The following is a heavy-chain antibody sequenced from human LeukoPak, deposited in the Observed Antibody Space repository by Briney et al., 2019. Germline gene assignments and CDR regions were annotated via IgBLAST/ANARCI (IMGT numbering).Heavy chain of an antibody. CDR2: ISGSGGST. V-gene: IGHV3-23*01. CDR1: GFTFSSYA. D-gene: IGHD6-19*01. Sequence: GGSLRLSCAASGFTFSSYAMSWVRQAPGKGLEWVSAISGSGGSTCYADSVKGRFTISRDNSKNTLYLQMNSLRAEDTAVYYCAKVGSSGWYVDYFDYWGQGTLVTVSS. J-gene: IGHJ4*02. CDR3: AKVGSSGWYVDYFDY.